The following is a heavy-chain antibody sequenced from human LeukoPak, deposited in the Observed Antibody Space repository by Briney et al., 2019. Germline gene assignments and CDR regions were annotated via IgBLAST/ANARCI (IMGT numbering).Heavy chain of an antibody. CDR1: GYTFFDFY. CDR2: INPNDGRT. V-gene: IGHV1-46*01. Sequence: ASMEVSCKASGYTFFDFYMHWVRQAPGQGLEWMGIINPNDGRTTDAQKFQGRVSMTSDTSTSTCYMELSSLRSEDTAVYYCARSYFRDARGGFDYWGQGTLVTVSS. CDR3: ARSYFRDARGGFDY. J-gene: IGHJ4*02. D-gene: IGHD2-8*01.